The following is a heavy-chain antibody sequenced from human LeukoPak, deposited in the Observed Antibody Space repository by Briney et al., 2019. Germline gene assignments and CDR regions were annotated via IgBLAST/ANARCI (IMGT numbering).Heavy chain of an antibody. CDR1: GGSFSSSS. Sequence: SVTVSCKASGGSFSSSSIIWVRQAPGQRLEWMGGIIPIFGTANYAQKFQDRVTITADKSTRTAYIELRRLRSEDTAVYYCARDYKGYFDSNGYSSQVNWFDPWGQGTLVTVSS. CDR3: ARDYKGYFDSNGYSSQVNWFDP. D-gene: IGHD3-22*01. V-gene: IGHV1-69*06. J-gene: IGHJ5*02. CDR2: IIPIFGTA.